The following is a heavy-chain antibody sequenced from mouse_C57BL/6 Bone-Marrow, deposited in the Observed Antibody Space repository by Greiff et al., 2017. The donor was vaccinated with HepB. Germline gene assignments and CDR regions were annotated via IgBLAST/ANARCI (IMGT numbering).Heavy chain of an antibody. D-gene: IGHD2-3*01. J-gene: IGHJ4*01. V-gene: IGHV1-64*01. CDR3: ARIDGYYPYYAMDY. CDR1: GYTFTSYW. Sequence: QVQLQQPGAELVKPGASVKLSCKASGYTFTSYWMHWVKQRPGQGLEWIGMIHPNSGSTNYNEKFKSKATLTVDKSSSTAYMQLSSLNAEDSAVYYCARIDGYYPYYAMDYWGQGTSVTVSS. CDR2: IHPNSGST.